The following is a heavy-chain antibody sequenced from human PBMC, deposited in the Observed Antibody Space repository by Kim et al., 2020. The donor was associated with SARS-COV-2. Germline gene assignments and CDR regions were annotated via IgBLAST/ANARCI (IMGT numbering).Heavy chain of an antibody. J-gene: IGHJ6*02. CDR1: GYSFTSYW. CDR3: ARSIVGATYYYYGMDV. D-gene: IGHD1-26*01. CDR2: IYPGDSDT. V-gene: IGHV5-51*01. Sequence: GESLKISCKGSGYSFTSYWIGWVRQMPGKGLEWMGIIYPGDSDTRYSPSFQGQVTISADKSISTAYLQWSSLKASDTAMYYCARSIVGATYYYYGMDVWGQGTTVTVSS.